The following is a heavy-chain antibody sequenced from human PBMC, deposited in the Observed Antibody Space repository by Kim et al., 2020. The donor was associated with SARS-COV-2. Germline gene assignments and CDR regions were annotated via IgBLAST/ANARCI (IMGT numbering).Heavy chain of an antibody. CDR2: IYYSGST. Sequence: SETLSLTCTVSGGSISSGGYYWSWIRQHPGKGLEWIGYIYYSGSTYYNPSLKSRVTISVDTSKNQFSLKLSSVTAADTAVYYCARGSSELAQGMDVWGQGTTVTVSS. CDR3: ARGSSELAQGMDV. CDR1: GGSISSGGYY. V-gene: IGHV4-31*03. J-gene: IGHJ6*02. D-gene: IGHD6-13*01.